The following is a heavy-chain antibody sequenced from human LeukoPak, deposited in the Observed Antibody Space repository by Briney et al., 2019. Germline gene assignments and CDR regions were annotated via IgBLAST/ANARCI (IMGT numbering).Heavy chain of an antibody. CDR1: GYTFTSYA. J-gene: IGHJ6*02. D-gene: IGHD6-13*01. V-gene: IGHV1-3*04. Sequence: GASVKVSCKASGYTFTSYAMHWVRQAPGQRLEWMGWINTGNGNTKYSQKFQGRVTITRDTSASTAYMELSSLRSEDTAVYYCARLRSSSWYSDYYGMDVWGQGTTVTVSS. CDR2: INTGNGNT. CDR3: ARLRSSSWYSDYYGMDV.